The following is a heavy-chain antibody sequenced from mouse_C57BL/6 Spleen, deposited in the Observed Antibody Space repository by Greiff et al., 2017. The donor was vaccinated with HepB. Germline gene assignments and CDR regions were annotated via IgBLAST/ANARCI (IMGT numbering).Heavy chain of an antibody. CDR2: ISDGGSYT. V-gene: IGHV5-4*01. D-gene: IGHD3-3*01. CDR1: GFTFSSYA. Sequence: EVHLVESGGGLVKPGGSLKLSCAASGFTFSSYAMSWVRQTPEKRLEWVATISDGGSYTYYPDNVKGRFTISRDNAKNNLYLQMSHLKSEDTAMYYCAREGDGYYFDDWGQGTTLTVAS. J-gene: IGHJ2*01. CDR3: AREGDGYYFDD.